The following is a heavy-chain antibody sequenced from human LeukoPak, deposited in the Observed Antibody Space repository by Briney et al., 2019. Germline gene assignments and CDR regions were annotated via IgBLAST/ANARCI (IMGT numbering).Heavy chain of an antibody. CDR1: GFTFSSYS. J-gene: IGHJ5*02. CDR3: AHQVXPNDEFFDH. V-gene: IGHV3-23*01. CDR2: ISNTGRAT. Sequence: GGSLRLSCVASGFTFSSYSMHWVRQAPGEGLEWLSGISNTGRATDYADSIKGRFTISRDNSKNTVFLQMNSLRAEDTAEYFCAHQVXPNDEFFDHXGQGTLVTVSS.